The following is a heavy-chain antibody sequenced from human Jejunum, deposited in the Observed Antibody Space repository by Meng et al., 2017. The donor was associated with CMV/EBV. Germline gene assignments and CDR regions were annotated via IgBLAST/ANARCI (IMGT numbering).Heavy chain of an antibody. J-gene: IGHJ4*02. D-gene: IGHD5-24*01. CDR2: IIPILGIA. CDR1: GYTFNTYG. CDR3: ARDEGGWLTAPDY. V-gene: IGHV1-69*04. Sequence: QVQLVQSGAEVKKPGAPVKVSSKASGYTFNTYGISWVRQAPGQGLEWMGRIIPILGIANYAQKFQGRVTITADKSTSTAYMELSSLRSEDTAVYYCARDEGGWLTAPDYWGQGTLVTVSS.